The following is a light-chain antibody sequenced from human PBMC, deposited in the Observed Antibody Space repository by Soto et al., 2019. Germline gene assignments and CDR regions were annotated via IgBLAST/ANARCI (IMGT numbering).Light chain of an antibody. V-gene: IGKV3-20*01. Sequence: EIVLTQSPCTLSLSPGKRATLSCRASQSISSSYLAWYQQRPGQAPRLLIYGASSRATGIPDRFSGSGSGTEFTLTISRLEPEDFAVYYCQQYGSSSWTFAQGTKVDIK. CDR3: QQYGSSSWT. CDR1: QSISSSY. CDR2: GAS. J-gene: IGKJ1*01.